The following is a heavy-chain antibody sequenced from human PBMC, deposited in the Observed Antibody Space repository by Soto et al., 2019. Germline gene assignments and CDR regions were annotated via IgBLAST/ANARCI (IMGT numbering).Heavy chain of an antibody. J-gene: IGHJ4*02. V-gene: IGHV4-59*05. CDR1: GGSISSYY. CDR3: ARHTSYTSGWCDY. Sequence: SETLSLTCTVSGGSISSYYWSWIRQPAGKGLEWIGIIYYSGSTYYNPSLKSRVTISVDTSKNQFSLKLSSVAAADTAVYYCARHTSYTSGWCDYWGRGTLVTVSS. CDR2: IYYSGST. D-gene: IGHD6-19*01.